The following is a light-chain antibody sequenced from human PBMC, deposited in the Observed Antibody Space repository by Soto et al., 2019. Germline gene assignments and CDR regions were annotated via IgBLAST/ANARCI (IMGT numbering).Light chain of an antibody. Sequence: EIVLMQSPDILSLSPGERATVSCRASDTITNNDLAWYQQKPGQAPRLLLYGASTRPTGIPDRFSGSWSGTDFTLTIDSLEPEDFAVYFCHHYGSSPPYTFGQGAKLDIK. V-gene: IGKV3-20*01. CDR2: GAS. CDR3: HHYGSSPPYT. J-gene: IGKJ2*01. CDR1: DTITNND.